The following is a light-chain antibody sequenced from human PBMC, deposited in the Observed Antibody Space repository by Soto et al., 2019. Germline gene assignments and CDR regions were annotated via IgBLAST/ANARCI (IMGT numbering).Light chain of an antibody. CDR3: QQYNTYPLT. J-gene: IGKJ4*01. CDR2: DAS. Sequence: DIQITQSPSTLSSSVSERFTITCGASQTISNWLAWYQQKPGKAPKVLIYDASTLDGGVPSRFSGRRSGTDFTLTISSLQPSDFATYYCQQYNTYPLTFGGGTKVDIK. CDR1: QTISNW. V-gene: IGKV1-5*01.